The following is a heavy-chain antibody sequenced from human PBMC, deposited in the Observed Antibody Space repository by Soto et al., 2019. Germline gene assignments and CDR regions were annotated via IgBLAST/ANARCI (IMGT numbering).Heavy chain of an antibody. CDR3: ARDRRVSAGYSYITIYYYYGMDV. Sequence: GGSLRLSCAASGFTFSSYAMHWVRQAPGKGLEWVAVISYDGSNKYYADSVKGRFTISRDNSKNTLYLQMNSLRAEDMAVYYCARDRRVSAGYSYITIYYYYGMDVWGQGTTVTVSS. CDR2: ISYDGSNK. V-gene: IGHV3-30-3*01. J-gene: IGHJ6*02. D-gene: IGHD5-18*01. CDR1: GFTFSSYA.